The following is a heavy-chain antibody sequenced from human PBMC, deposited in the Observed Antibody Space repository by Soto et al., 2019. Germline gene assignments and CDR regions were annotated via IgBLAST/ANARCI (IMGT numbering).Heavy chain of an antibody. V-gene: IGHV3-74*01. J-gene: IGHJ4*02. Sequence: PEESLRLSCGASGFTFGNYWMHWVRQVPGKGLVWVSRINDDGRRIDYADSVKGRFTISRDNSRDTVFLHMNSLRAEDTAVYYCAKDFGQWPTLALDNWGQGTLVTVSS. CDR2: INDDGRRI. CDR3: AKDFGQWPTLALDN. CDR1: GFTFGNYW. D-gene: IGHD6-19*01.